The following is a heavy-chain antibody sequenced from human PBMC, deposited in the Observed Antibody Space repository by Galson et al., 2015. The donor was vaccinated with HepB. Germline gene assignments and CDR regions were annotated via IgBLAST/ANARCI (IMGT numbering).Heavy chain of an antibody. V-gene: IGHV3-7*03. CDR1: GFTFGDSG. D-gene: IGHD3-3*01. CDR3: ARIYDFWIGSNDWYWYFDL. Sequence: SLRLSWAASGFTFGDSGMLWVRQAPGKGLERVANIKEDGGEKHYVDSVKGRFSISRATPNKSLFLKMNSLKAEDTAVYYCARIYDFWIGSNDWYWYFDLWGRGTLVTVSS. J-gene: IGHJ2*01. CDR2: IKEDGGEK.